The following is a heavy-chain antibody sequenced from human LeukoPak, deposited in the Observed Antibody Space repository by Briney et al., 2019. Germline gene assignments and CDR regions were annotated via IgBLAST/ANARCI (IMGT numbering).Heavy chain of an antibody. D-gene: IGHD2-2*01. V-gene: IGHV4-4*07. CDR3: ARDSSVVPAAEALDFDY. J-gene: IGHJ4*02. CDR2: IYTSGST. CDR1: GGSISSYY. Sequence: SETLSLTCTVSGGSISSYYWSWIRQPAGKGLEWIGRIYTSGSTNYSPSLKSRVTMSVDTSKSQFSLKLSSVTAADTAVYYCARDSSVVPAAEALDFDYWGQGTLVTVSS.